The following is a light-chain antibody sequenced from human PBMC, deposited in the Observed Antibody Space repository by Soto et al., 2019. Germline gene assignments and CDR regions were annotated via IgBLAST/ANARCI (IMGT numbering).Light chain of an antibody. V-gene: IGKV3-11*01. CDR1: QSISTY. CDR3: QQYNNWPPKLT. J-gene: IGKJ4*01. CDR2: DAV. Sequence: ETVLTQSPATLSLSPGERAILSCRASQSISTYLAWYQQKPGQAPRLIIYDAVNRATGIPARFSGSGSGTDFTLTISRLEPEDFAVYYCQQYNNWPPKLTFGGGTKVDIK.